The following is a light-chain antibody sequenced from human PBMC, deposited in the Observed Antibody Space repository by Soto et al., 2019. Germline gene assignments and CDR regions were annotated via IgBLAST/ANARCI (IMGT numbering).Light chain of an antibody. CDR2: EGT. J-gene: IGLJ3*02. CDR1: SSEVGKYKF. V-gene: IGLV2-23*01. Sequence: QSALTQPASVSGSPGQSISISCTGTSSEVGKYKFVSWYQQHPGKAPKLIIYEGTKRPSGVSNRFSGSKSGNTASLTISGLQAEDEADYYCCSHAGSGTVVFGGGTKLTVL. CDR3: CSHAGSGTVV.